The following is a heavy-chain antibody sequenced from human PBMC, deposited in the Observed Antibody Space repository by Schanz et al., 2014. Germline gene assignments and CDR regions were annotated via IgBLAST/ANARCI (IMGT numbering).Heavy chain of an antibody. V-gene: IGHV3-33*01. D-gene: IGHD6-13*01. CDR2: IWYDGSKS. CDR1: SSYG. Sequence: SSYGMHWVRQAPGKGLEWMAGIWYDGSKSYYADSVNGRFTISRDNSTNALYQQMNSRRGEVMSLDYTARDEWVAVPGTYADYVRKGTLVFASS. CDR3: ARDEWVAVPGTYADY. J-gene: IGHJ4*02.